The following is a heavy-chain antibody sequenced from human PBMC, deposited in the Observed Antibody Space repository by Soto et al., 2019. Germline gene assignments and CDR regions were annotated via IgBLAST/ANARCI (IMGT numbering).Heavy chain of an antibody. CDR3: AHAGDYDLLSFDH. J-gene: IGHJ4*02. Sequence: QITLKKSGPPLVRPAQTLTLTCAFSGFSLTTTSMGVAWIRQPPRTALEWLALIYLDDDQRYSPSLKDRLTISKDTSRSRVVLTISNMNPEDTGTYFCAHAGDYDLLSFDHWGPGTLVTVSS. CDR2: IYLDDDQ. CDR1: GFSLTTTSMG. D-gene: IGHD4-17*01. V-gene: IGHV2-5*02.